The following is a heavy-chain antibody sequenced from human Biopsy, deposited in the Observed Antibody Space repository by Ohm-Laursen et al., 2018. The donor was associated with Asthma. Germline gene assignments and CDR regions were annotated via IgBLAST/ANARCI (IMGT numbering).Heavy chain of an antibody. CDR2: IYHRGNT. V-gene: IGHV4-31*03. J-gene: IGHJ6*02. CDR1: GGSINIGGYY. Sequence: TLSLTCTVSGGSINIGGYYWTWVRQRPGKGLEWIGNIYHRGNTKYNPSLKSRLSFSVDTSKNQFSLKLSSVTAADTAIYFCARDYYDFWNRSVYTYFGMDVWGRGTTVVVSS. CDR3: ARDYYDFWNRSVYTYFGMDV. D-gene: IGHD3-3*01.